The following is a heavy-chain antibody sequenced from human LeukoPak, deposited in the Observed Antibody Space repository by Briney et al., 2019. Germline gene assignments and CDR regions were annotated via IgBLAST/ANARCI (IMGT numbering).Heavy chain of an antibody. Sequence: GGSLRLSCAASGFTFSSYWMSWVRQAPGKGLEWVSYISSSSSTIYYADSVKGRFTISRDNAKNSLYLQMNSLRAEDTAVYYCARDMAYGSGSYDYWGQGTLVTVSS. CDR1: GFTFSSYW. D-gene: IGHD3-10*01. CDR3: ARDMAYGSGSYDY. V-gene: IGHV3-48*01. CDR2: ISSSSSTI. J-gene: IGHJ4*02.